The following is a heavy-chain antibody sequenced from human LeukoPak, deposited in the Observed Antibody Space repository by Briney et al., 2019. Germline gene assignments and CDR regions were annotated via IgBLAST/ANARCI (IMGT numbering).Heavy chain of an antibody. CDR1: GGSISSYY. J-gene: IGHJ6*03. Sequence: SETLSLTCTVSGGSISSYYWSWMRQPPGKGLEWIGYIYTSGSTNYNPSLKCRVTIPVDTSNNQFSLKVSSVTAADTAVYYYARLWVEIVVVPAAGNYYYYYYMDVWGKGTTVTVSS. CDR2: IYTSGST. D-gene: IGHD2-2*01. V-gene: IGHV4-4*09. CDR3: ARLWVEIVVVPAAGNYYYYYYMDV.